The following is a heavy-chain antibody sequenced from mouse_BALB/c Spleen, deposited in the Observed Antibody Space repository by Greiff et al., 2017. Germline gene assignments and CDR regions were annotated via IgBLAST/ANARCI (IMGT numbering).Heavy chain of an antibody. J-gene: IGHJ3*01. CDR2: ISSGGSYT. CDR1: GFTFSSYG. D-gene: IGHD2-14*01. CDR3: ARHKVSAWFAY. V-gene: IGHV5-6*01. Sequence: EVQGVESGGDLVKPGGSLKLSCAASGFTFSSYGMSWVRQTPDKRLEWVATISSGGSYTYYPDSVKGRFTISRDNAKNTLYLQMSSLKSEDTAMYYCARHKVSAWFAYWGQGTLVTVSA.